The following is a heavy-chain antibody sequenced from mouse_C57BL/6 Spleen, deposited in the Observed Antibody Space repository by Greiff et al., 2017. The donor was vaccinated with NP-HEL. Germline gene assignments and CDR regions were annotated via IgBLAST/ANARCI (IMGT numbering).Heavy chain of an antibody. CDR3: ARGDY. CDR1: GFTFSDYY. Sequence: EVKFVESGGGLVQPGGSLKLSCAASGFTFSDYYMYWVRQTPGKRLEWVAYISNGGGGTYYPHTVKGRFTIAEDNAKNTLYLQMSRQKSEETAMYYSARGDYWGQGTSVTVSS. CDR2: ISNGGGGT. J-gene: IGHJ4*01. V-gene: IGHV5-12*01.